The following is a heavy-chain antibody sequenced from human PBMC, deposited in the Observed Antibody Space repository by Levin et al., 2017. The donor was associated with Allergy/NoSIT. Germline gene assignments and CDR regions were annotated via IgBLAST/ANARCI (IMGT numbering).Heavy chain of an antibody. D-gene: IGHD5-18*01. V-gene: IGHV3-11*01. Sequence: LSLTCAASGFTISDYYMSWIRQAPGKGLEWVSYISSSGSTKHYADSVKGRLTIPRDNAKNSLYLQMDSLRAEDTAVYYCASGYNYGYLHYGLDVWGLGTTVTVSS. CDR1: GFTISDYY. CDR2: ISSSGSTK. J-gene: IGHJ6*02. CDR3: ASGYNYGYLHYGLDV.